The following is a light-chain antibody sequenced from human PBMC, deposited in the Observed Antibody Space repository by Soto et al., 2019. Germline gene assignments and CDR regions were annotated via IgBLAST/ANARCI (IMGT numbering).Light chain of an antibody. CDR1: QSVSGN. CDR2: GAS. J-gene: IGKJ4*01. V-gene: IGKV3-15*01. Sequence: MTQSPSTLSASVGDRATLSCRASQSVSGNLAWYQQKPGQAPRLLIYGASTRATGIPARFSGSGSGTEFTLTISSLQSEDFAVYYCQQYNNWPLTFGGGTKVEIK. CDR3: QQYNNWPLT.